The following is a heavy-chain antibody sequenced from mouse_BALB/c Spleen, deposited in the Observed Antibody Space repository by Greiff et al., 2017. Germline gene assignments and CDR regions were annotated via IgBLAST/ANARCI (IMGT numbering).Heavy chain of an antibody. J-gene: IGHJ2*01. CDR2: INSNGGST. CDR3: ARQEDRYDAYYFDY. Sequence: EVKLVESGGGLVKLGGSLKLSCAASGFTFSSYYMSWVRQTPEKRLELVAAINSNGGSTYYPDTVKGRFTISRDNAKNTLYLQMSSLKSEDTALYYCARQEDRYDAYYFDYWGQGTTLTVSS. CDR1: GFTFSSYY. D-gene: IGHD2-14*01. V-gene: IGHV5-6-2*01.